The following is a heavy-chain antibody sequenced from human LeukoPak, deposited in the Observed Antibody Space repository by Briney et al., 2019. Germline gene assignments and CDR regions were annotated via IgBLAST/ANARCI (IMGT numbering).Heavy chain of an antibody. CDR2: IGFAGDT. J-gene: IGHJ4*02. D-gene: IGHD3-9*01. V-gene: IGHV3-13*04. CDR3: ARGNILTGYEY. CDR1: GFTFSNYD. Sequence: GGSLRLSCAASGFTFSNYDMHWVSHATGKGLEWVSAIGFAGDTYYPGSVKGRFTISRENAKQSLYFQMNSLRAGDTAVYYCARGNILTGYEYWGQGTLVTVSS.